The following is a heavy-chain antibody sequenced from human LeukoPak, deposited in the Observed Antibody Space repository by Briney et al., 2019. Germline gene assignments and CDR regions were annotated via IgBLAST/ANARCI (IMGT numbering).Heavy chain of an antibody. V-gene: IGHV4-59*01. CDR2: IYYSGST. Sequence: SETLSLTCTVSGGSISSYYWSWIRQPPGKGLEWIGYIYYSGSTNYNPPLKSRVTISVDTSKNQFSLKLSSVTAADTAVYYCARGRDDYVWGSYRFDYWGQGTLVTVSS. D-gene: IGHD3-16*02. CDR3: ARGRDDYVWGSYRFDY. J-gene: IGHJ4*02. CDR1: GGSISSYY.